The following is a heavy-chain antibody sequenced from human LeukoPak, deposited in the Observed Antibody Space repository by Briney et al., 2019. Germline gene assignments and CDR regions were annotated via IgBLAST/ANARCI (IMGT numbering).Heavy chain of an antibody. CDR1: GFNFDDYV. Sequence: QPGGSLRLSCAASGFNFDDYVMTWVRQAPGKGLEWVSYISSSGSTIYYADSVKGRFTISRDNAKNSLYLQMNSLRAEDTAVYYCAELGITMIGGVWGKGTTVTISS. V-gene: IGHV3-48*03. CDR3: AELGITMIGGV. J-gene: IGHJ6*04. D-gene: IGHD3-10*02. CDR2: ISSSGSTI.